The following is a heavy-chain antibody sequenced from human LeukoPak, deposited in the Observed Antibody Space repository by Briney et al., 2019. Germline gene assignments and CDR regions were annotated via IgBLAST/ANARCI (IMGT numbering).Heavy chain of an antibody. CDR2: IYTTGRT. J-gene: IGHJ4*02. CDR1: GGSISSYW. Sequence: PSETLSLTCSVSGGSISSYWWSWIRQPAGKGLELIGRIYTTGRTNYNPSLKSRVSMSVDTSKNKFSLELRSVTAADTAVYFCARGGYTISSYIFDYWGQGALVTVSS. CDR3: ARGGYTISSYIFDY. D-gene: IGHD3-16*02. V-gene: IGHV4-4*07.